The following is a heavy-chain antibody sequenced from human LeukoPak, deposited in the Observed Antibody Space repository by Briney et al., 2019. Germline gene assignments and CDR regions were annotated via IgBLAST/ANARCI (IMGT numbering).Heavy chain of an antibody. Sequence: TPSETLSLTCTVSGGSISSSSYYWGWIRQPPGKGLEWIGSIYYSGSTYYNPSLKSRVTISVDTSKNQFSLKLSSVTAADTAVYYCARTSRGWQQLVQSYADYYYYMDVWGKGTTVTISS. CDR2: IYYSGST. CDR3: ARTSRGWQQLVQSYADYYYYMDV. V-gene: IGHV4-39*01. J-gene: IGHJ6*03. CDR1: GGSISSSSYY. D-gene: IGHD6-13*01.